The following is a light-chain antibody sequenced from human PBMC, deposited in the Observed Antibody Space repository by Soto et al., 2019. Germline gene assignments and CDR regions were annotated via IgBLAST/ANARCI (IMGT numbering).Light chain of an antibody. V-gene: IGLV7-46*01. CDR2: DTS. CDR1: TGAVTSGHY. J-gene: IGLJ1*01. Sequence: QAVVTQEHSLTVSPGGTVTLTCGSSTGAVTSGHYPYWFQQKPGQAPRTLIYDTSNKHSWTPARFSGSLLGGKAALTLSGAQPEDEAEYYCLLSYSGSGSVFGTGTKLTVL. CDR3: LLSYSGSGSV.